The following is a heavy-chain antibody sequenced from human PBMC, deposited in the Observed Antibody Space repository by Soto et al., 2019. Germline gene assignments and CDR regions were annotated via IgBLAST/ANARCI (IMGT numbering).Heavy chain of an antibody. Sequence: SETLSLTCTVSGGSISSGDYYWSWIRQPPRQGLEGIGYIYYSGSTYYNPSLKSRVTISVDTSKNQFSLKLSSVTAANTAVYYCARDLYLRYWFDPWGQGTLVTVSS. CDR2: IYYSGST. CDR3: ARDLYLRYWFDP. V-gene: IGHV4-30-4*01. D-gene: IGHD3-16*02. CDR1: GGSISSGDYY. J-gene: IGHJ5*02.